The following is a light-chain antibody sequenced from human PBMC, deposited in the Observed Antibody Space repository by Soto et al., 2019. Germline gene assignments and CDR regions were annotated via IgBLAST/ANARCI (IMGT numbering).Light chain of an antibody. CDR3: QQRNNWPPSIT. J-gene: IGKJ5*01. V-gene: IGKV3-11*01. CDR2: DAS. Sequence: EIVLTQSPVTLSLYPGERATLSCRASQSIASHLAWYQQKPGQPPRLLIHDASSRATGIPARFSDSGSGTDFTLTISSLEPEDFAVYYCQQRNNWPPSITFGPGTRLEIK. CDR1: QSIASH.